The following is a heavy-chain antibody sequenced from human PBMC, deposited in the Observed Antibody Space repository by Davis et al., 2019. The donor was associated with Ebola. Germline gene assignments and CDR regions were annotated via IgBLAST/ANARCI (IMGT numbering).Heavy chain of an antibody. CDR2: IYSGGST. J-gene: IGHJ4*02. D-gene: IGHD6-13*01. V-gene: IGHV3-53*01. CDR1: GFTVSSNY. CDR3: VKGGWQQYFDY. Sequence: GESLKISCAASGFTVSSNYMSWVRQAPGKGLEWVSVIYSGGSTYYADSVKGRFTISRDNSKNTLYLQMNSLRAEDTAVYYCVKGGWQQYFDYWGQGTLVTVPS.